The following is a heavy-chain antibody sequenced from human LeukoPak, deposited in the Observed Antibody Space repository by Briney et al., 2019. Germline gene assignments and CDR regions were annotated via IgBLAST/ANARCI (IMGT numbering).Heavy chain of an antibody. V-gene: IGHV4-31*03. Sequence: SQTLSLTCTVSGDSISSGGYYWIWIRQHPGKGLEWIGYIYYSGSTYYNPSLKSRVTISVDTSKNQFSLKLNSATAADTAVYYCARDGYNYGYAQDWFDSWGQGTLVTVSS. CDR2: IYYSGST. J-gene: IGHJ5*01. D-gene: IGHD5-18*01. CDR3: ARDGYNYGYAQDWFDS. CDR1: GDSISSGGYY.